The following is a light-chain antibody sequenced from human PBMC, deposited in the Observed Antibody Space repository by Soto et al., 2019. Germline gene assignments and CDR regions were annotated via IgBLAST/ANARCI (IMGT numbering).Light chain of an antibody. CDR2: DVS. Sequence: QSALPQPASGSGSPGQSIAISCTGTSSDVGGYNYVSWYQQRPGKAPKLMIYDVSNRPSGVSNRFSGSKSGNTASLTISGLQAEDEADYYCSSYTSSSTYVFGTGTKVTVL. J-gene: IGLJ1*01. CDR3: SSYTSSSTYV. V-gene: IGLV2-14*03. CDR1: SSDVGGYNY.